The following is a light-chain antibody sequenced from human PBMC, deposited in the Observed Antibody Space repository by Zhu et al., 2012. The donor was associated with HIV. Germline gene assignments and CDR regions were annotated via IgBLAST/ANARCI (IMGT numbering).Light chain of an antibody. CDR2: AAS. CDR1: QGIRND. V-gene: IGKV1-6*01. Sequence: AIQMTQSPSSLSASVGDRVTITCRASQGIRNDLGWYQQKPGKAPKLLIYAASSLQSGVPSRFSGSGSGADFTLTISSLQPEDFATYYCLQDYNYSWTFGQGTKVEIK. J-gene: IGKJ1*01. CDR3: LQDYNYSWT.